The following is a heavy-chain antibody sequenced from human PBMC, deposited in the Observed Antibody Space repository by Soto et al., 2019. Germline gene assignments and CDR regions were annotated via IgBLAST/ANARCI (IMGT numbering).Heavy chain of an antibody. D-gene: IGHD3-22*01. Sequence: SETLSLTCTVSGGPISSGDYYWSWIRQPPGKGLEWIGYIYYSGSTYYNPSLKSRVTISVDTSKNQFSLKLSSVTAADTAVYYCARVDSSGYQPFDYWGQGTLVTVSS. CDR2: IYYSGST. CDR1: GGPISSGDYY. CDR3: ARVDSSGYQPFDY. V-gene: IGHV4-30-4*01. J-gene: IGHJ4*02.